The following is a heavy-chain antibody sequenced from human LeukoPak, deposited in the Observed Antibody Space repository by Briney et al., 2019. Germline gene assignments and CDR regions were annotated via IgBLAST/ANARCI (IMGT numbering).Heavy chain of an antibody. CDR2: INPNSGGT. V-gene: IGHV1-2*02. CDR1: GYTFTGYY. Sequence: ASVKVPCKASGYTFTGYYMHWVRQAPGQGLEWMGWINPNSGGTDYAQKFQGRVTMTRDTSISTAYMELSRLRSDDTAVYYCARDHPYYGSGRQDDAFDIWGQGTMVTVSS. CDR3: ARDHPYYGSGRQDDAFDI. J-gene: IGHJ3*02. D-gene: IGHD3-10*01.